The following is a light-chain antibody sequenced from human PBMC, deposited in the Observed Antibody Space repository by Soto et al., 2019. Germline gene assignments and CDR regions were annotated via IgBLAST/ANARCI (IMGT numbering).Light chain of an antibody. Sequence: QLVLTQSPSASASLGASVKLTCTLSSGHSSYAIAWRQQQPEKGPRYLMKLNSDGSHSKGDGIPDRFSGSSSGAERYLTISSLQSEDEADYYCQTWGTGIQDVVFGGGTKLTVL. V-gene: IGLV4-69*01. CDR3: QTWGTGIQDVV. CDR2: LNSDGSH. CDR1: SGHSSYA. J-gene: IGLJ2*01.